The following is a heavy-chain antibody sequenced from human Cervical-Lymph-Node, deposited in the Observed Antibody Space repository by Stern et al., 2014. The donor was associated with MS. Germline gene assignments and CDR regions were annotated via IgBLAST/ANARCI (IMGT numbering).Heavy chain of an antibody. CDR1: GFMFSSTS. CDR2: SSSSSGTI. CDR3: ARGGTTWARMDV. D-gene: IGHD3-16*01. J-gene: IGHJ6*02. V-gene: IGHV3-48*01. Sequence: QLVQSGGGFVLPGGSLRLSCAVSGFMFSSTSLNWVRQAPGKGLEWVSYSSSSSGTISDADSVKGRFTSSRDNAKNSLYRQMNSRRAEDTAVYYWARGGTTWARMDVWGQGTTVTVSS.